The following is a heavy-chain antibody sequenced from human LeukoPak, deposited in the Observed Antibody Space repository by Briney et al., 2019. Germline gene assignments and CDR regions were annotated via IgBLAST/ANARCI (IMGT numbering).Heavy chain of an antibody. V-gene: IGHV4-34*01. Sequence: ASETLSPTCAVYGGSFSGYYWSWIRQPPGKGLEWIGEINHSGSTNYNPSLKSRVTISVDTSKNQFSLKLSSVTAADTAVYYCARDFSSSTGVDYWGQGTLVTVSS. J-gene: IGHJ4*02. CDR1: GGSFSGYY. CDR3: ARDFSSSTGVDY. CDR2: INHSGST. D-gene: IGHD2-8*02.